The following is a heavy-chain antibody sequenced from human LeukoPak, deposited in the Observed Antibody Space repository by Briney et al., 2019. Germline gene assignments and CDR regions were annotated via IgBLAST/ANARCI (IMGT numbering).Heavy chain of an antibody. D-gene: IGHD6-19*01. CDR1: GGSFSGYY. V-gene: IGHV4-34*01. CDR2: INHSGST. J-gene: IGHJ4*02. CDR3: ARYRRSSGWSW. Sequence: SETLSLTCAVYGGSFSGYYWSWIRQPPGKGLEWIGEINHSGSTNYNPSLKSRVTISVDTSKNQSSLKLSSVTAADTAVYYCARYRRSSGWSWWGQGTLVTVSS.